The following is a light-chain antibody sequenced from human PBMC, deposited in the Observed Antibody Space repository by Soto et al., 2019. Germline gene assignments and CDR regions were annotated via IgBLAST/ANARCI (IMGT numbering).Light chain of an antibody. CDR1: SGDLSGYNY. V-gene: IGLV2-14*03. J-gene: IGLJ2*01. Sequence: QSALTQPASGSGSPGQSITISCTGTSGDLSGYNYVSWYQQLPGKAPQLIIYDVSNRPSGVSHRFSGSKSGNTASLTISGLQAEDEAEYYCSSYTSSSTLRLFGGGTQLTVL. CDR2: DVS. CDR3: SSYTSSSTLRL.